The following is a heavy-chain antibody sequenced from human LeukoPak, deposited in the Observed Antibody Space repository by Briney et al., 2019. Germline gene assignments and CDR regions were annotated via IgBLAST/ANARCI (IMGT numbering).Heavy chain of an antibody. Sequence: SETLSLTCAVYSGSFSDYYWSWIRQPPGKGLEWIGEINHSGSTNYNPSLKSRVTISVDTSKNQFSLKLSSVTAADTAVYYCARSRGYNWNYRIGYGMDVWGQGTTVTVSS. V-gene: IGHV4-34*01. CDR2: INHSGST. CDR1: SGSFSDYY. D-gene: IGHD1-7*01. J-gene: IGHJ6*02. CDR3: ARSRGYNWNYRIGYGMDV.